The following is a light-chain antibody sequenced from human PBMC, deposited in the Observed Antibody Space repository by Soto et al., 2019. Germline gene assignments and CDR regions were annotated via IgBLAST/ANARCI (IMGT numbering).Light chain of an antibody. V-gene: IGKV3-20*01. CDR2: GAS. J-gene: IGKJ2*01. Sequence: IVLTQSPGTLSLSPGERATLSCRASQRVSSTYLPWYQQNPGQAPRLLIYGASSRATGIPDRFSGSESGTDFTLTISRLEPEDFAVYFCQQYGSSSYTFGQGTKLEIK. CDR3: QQYGSSSYT. CDR1: QRVSSTY.